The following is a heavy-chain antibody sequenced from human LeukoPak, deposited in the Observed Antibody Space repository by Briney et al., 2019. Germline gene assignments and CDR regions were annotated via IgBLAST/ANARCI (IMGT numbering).Heavy chain of an antibody. D-gene: IGHD6-13*01. J-gene: IGHJ6*04. Sequence: SETLSLTCAVYGGSFSGYYWSWIRQPPGKGLEWTGEINHSGSTNYNPSLKSRVTISVDTSKNQFSLKLSSVTAADTAVYYRARAAAKYYYGMDVWGKGTTVTVSS. CDR3: ARAAAKYYYGMDV. CDR2: INHSGST. CDR1: GGSFSGYY. V-gene: IGHV4-34*01.